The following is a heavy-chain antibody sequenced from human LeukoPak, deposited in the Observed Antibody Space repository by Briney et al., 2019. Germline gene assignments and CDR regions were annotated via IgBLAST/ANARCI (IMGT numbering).Heavy chain of an antibody. Sequence: ASVKVSCKASGGTFSSYAISWVRQAPGQGLEWMGGIIPIFGTANYAQKFQGRVTITADESTSTACMELSSLRSEDTAVYYCARRQPYYYYMDVWGKGTTVTVSS. CDR3: ARRQPYYYYMDV. CDR1: GGTFSSYA. CDR2: IIPIFGTA. V-gene: IGHV1-69*13. D-gene: IGHD6-13*01. J-gene: IGHJ6*03.